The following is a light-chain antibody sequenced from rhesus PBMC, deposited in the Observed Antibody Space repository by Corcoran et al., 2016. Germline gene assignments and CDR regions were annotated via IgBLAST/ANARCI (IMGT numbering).Light chain of an antibody. J-gene: IGKJ1*01. V-gene: IGKV3-24*04. Sequence: EIVVTQSPATLSLSPGERATLSCRASQSVGRYLAWYQQKPGQTPRLLIDGSSNRATGIPDRFSGSGSGIDFTLTISSLEPEDVGVYYCQQTSHLWTFGQGTKVEIK. CDR1: QSVGRY. CDR2: GSS. CDR3: QQTSHLWT.